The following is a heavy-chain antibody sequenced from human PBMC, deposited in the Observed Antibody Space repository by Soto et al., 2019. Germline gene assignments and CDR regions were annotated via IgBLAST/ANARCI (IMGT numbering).Heavy chain of an antibody. CDR3: GADRAIAYSGDDP. V-gene: IGHV3-74*01. Sequence: EVQLVESGGGLVQPGGSLRLSCVVSGFTFSSYWRHWVRQAPGKGLVWVSRINSDGSSTSYADSVKGRFTISRDNAKNTLYLQMNSLRAEGMAGYYCGADRAIAYSGDDPWGQGTVVTVSS. D-gene: IGHD2-2*02. J-gene: IGHJ5*02. CDR1: GFTFSSYW. CDR2: INSDGSST.